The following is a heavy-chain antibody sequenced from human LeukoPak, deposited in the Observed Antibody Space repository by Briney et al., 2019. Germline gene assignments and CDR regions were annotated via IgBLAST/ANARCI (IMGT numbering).Heavy chain of an antibody. CDR1: GFTFNNYD. J-gene: IGHJ3*01. Sequence: GGSLRLSCAASGFTFNNYDMTWVRQAPGKGLEWVSAITGNARSTFYADSVKGRFTISRDNSMNTVYMHMNSLRAEDTAVYYCAREGFALWGQGTMDTVSS. V-gene: IGHV3-23*01. CDR3: AREGFAL. D-gene: IGHD3-3*01. CDR2: ITGNARST.